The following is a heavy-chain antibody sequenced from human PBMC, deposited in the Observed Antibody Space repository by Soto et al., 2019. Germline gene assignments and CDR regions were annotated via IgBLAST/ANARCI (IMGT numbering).Heavy chain of an antibody. J-gene: IGHJ6*02. V-gene: IGHV4-59*01. Sequence: TSETLSLTCTVSGGSISSYYWSWIRQPPGKGLEWIGYIYYSGSTNYNPSLKSRVTISVDTSKNQFSLKLSSVTAADTAVYYCARDLVGGDYYYYGMDVWGQGTTVTVSS. CDR2: IYYSGST. D-gene: IGHD2-8*02. CDR3: ARDLVGGDYYYYGMDV. CDR1: GGSISSYY.